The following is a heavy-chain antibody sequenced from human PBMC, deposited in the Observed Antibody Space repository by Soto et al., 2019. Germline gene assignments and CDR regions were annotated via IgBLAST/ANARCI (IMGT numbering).Heavy chain of an antibody. J-gene: IGHJ6*02. V-gene: IGHV1-8*01. Sequence: QVQLVQSGAEVKKPGASVKVSCKASGYTFTSYDINWVRQATGQGLEWMGWMNPNSGNTGYAQKFQGRVTMTRNTSIITAYKEVSSLRSEDTAVYYCARVRIAAARGGDYYYGMDVWGQGTTVTVSS. CDR2: MNPNSGNT. D-gene: IGHD6-13*01. CDR3: ARVRIAAARGGDYYYGMDV. CDR1: GYTFTSYD.